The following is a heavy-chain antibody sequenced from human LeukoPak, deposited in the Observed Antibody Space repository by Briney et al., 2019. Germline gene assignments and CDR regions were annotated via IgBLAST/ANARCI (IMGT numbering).Heavy chain of an antibody. Sequence: PSETLSLTCTVSGGSISSTTYYWDWIRQPPGKGLEWIGTIYYSGSTYSNPSLKSRVTISVDTSKNEFSLNLSSVTAADTAVYFCARDGPYDSDAFHFWGQGTVVAVSS. D-gene: IGHD3-22*01. CDR2: IYYSGST. CDR3: ARDGPYDSDAFHF. V-gene: IGHV4-39*02. J-gene: IGHJ3*01. CDR1: GGSISSTTYY.